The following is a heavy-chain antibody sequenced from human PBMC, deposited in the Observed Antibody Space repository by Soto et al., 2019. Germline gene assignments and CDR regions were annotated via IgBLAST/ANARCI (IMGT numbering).Heavy chain of an antibody. Sequence: QLLESGGGLVQPGRSLRLSCAASGFTFSRYVMSWVRQAPGRGLEWVSAISGSGYSTYYADSVKDRFTISRDNSKNTFYLHMNSLSAEDTAVYYCAKDGETDYYDSTGYYYPWGQGTVVTVSS. CDR2: ISGSGYST. CDR1: GFTFSRYV. D-gene: IGHD3-22*01. V-gene: IGHV3-23*01. CDR3: AKDGETDYYDSTGYYYP. J-gene: IGHJ5*02.